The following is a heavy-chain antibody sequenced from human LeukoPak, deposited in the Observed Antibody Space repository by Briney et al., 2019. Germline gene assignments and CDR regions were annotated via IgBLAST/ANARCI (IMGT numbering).Heavy chain of an antibody. D-gene: IGHD5-18*01. Sequence: GASVKVSCKASGYAFTGYYIHWVRQAPGQGLEWMGWINPNSGGTKYAQKFQGRVTMTRDTSITTAYMGLSRLRSDDTAVYYCAREHSDTAMAIDYWGQGTLVTVSS. J-gene: IGHJ4*02. V-gene: IGHV1-2*02. CDR1: GYAFTGYY. CDR3: AREHSDTAMAIDY. CDR2: INPNSGGT.